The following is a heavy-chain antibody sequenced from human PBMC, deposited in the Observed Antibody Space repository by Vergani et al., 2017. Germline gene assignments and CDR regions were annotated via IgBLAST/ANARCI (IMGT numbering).Heavy chain of an antibody. CDR3: ARDKRYYGSGSYFGGRNWFDP. J-gene: IGHJ5*02. Sequence: QVQLVQSGAEVKKPGASVKVSCKASGYTFTGYYMHWVRQAPGQGLEWMGWINPNSGGTNYAQKFQGRVTMTTDTSTSTAYMELRSLRSDDTAVYYCARDKRYYGSGSYFGGRNWFDPWGQGTLVTVSS. D-gene: IGHD3-10*01. CDR2: INPNSGGT. CDR1: GYTFTGYY. V-gene: IGHV1-2*02.